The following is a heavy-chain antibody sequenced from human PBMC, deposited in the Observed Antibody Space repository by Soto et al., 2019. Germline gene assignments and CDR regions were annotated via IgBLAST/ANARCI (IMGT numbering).Heavy chain of an antibody. J-gene: IGHJ4*02. CDR1: GFSLSSKGMR. V-gene: IGHV2-70*04. CDR2: IDWDDDK. CDR3: ARSSGAFTVATYFFDY. Sequence: SGPTLVNPTQTLTLTCTFSGFSLSSKGMRVSWIRQPPGKALEWLARIDWDDDKFYSPSLRTRLAISKGTSKNQVVLTMTNVDPMYTATYYCARSSGAFTVATYFFDYWGQGTRVMVSS. D-gene: IGHD4-17*01.